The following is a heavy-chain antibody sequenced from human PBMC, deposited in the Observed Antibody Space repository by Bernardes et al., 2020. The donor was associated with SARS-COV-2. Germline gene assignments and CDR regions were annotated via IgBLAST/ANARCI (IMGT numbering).Heavy chain of an antibody. CDR2: IYYSGST. CDR3: ARGKRITMVRGVIIPYYYFGMDV. D-gene: IGHD3-10*01. Sequence: SETLSLTCTVSGGSISSYYWSWIRQPPGKGLEWIGYIYYSGSTNYNPSLKSRVTISVDTSKNQFSLKLSSVTAADTAVYYCARGKRITMVRGVIIPYYYFGMDVWDQGTTVTVSS. J-gene: IGHJ6*02. V-gene: IGHV4-59*01. CDR1: GGSISSYY.